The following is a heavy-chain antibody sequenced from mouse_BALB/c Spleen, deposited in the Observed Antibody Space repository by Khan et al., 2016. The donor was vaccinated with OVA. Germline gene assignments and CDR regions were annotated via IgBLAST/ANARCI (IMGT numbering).Heavy chain of an antibody. J-gene: IGHJ4*01. CDR3: ARDDYFVGDAMDY. V-gene: IGHV1S56*01. D-gene: IGHD2-4*01. CDR1: GYTFTTYY. CDR2: IYPGNVNT. Sequence: QVQLQQSGPDLVKPGASVKISCKASGYTFTTYYLHWVKQRPGQGLEWIGWIYPGNVNTKYNEKFKDKATLTADKSSSTAYMQVSSLTSEDSAVXFSARDDYFVGDAMDYWGQGSSITVSS.